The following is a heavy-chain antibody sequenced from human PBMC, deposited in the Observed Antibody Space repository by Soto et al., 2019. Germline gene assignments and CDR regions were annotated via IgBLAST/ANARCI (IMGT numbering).Heavy chain of an antibody. Sequence: PSETLSLTCTVSGGSISSYYWSWLRQPPGKGLEWIAYMYYSGNTNYNPSLKSRVTISVDRSKNHFSLRLSSVTAADTAVYYCAREEGSYPGWSSYHGMDVWGQGTTVTVSS. CDR2: MYYSGNT. D-gene: IGHD3-16*02. V-gene: IGHV4-59*01. J-gene: IGHJ6*02. CDR3: AREEGSYPGWSSYHGMDV. CDR1: GGSISSYY.